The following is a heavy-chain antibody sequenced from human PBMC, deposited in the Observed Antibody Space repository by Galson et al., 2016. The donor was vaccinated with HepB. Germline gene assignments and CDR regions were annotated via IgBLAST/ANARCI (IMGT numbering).Heavy chain of an antibody. CDR1: GGTFNNYV. D-gene: IGHD3-10*01. J-gene: IGHJ5*02. Sequence: SVKVSCKASGGTFNNYVVAWVRQAPGQGLEWMGGIIPRFETANYSQKFQGRVTITADKSATAVYMEVHSLRFEDTAMYYCAIFYGQPVHGPGKHNWFDPWGQGTVVTVSS. CDR2: IIPRFETA. CDR3: AIFYGQPVHGPGKHNWFDP. V-gene: IGHV1-69*06.